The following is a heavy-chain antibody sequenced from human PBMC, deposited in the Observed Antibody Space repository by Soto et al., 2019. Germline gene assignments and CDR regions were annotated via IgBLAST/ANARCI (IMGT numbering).Heavy chain of an antibody. Sequence: EVQLVESGGGLVQPGGSLRLSCAASGFTFSSYSMNWVRQAPGKGLEWVSYISSSSSTIYYADSVKGRFTISRDNAKKPLYLQMNSLRDEDTAVYYCARATQDDFWSGYYRDYWGQGTLVTVSS. CDR1: GFTFSSYS. J-gene: IGHJ4*02. CDR3: ARATQDDFWSGYYRDY. V-gene: IGHV3-48*02. CDR2: ISSSSSTI. D-gene: IGHD3-3*01.